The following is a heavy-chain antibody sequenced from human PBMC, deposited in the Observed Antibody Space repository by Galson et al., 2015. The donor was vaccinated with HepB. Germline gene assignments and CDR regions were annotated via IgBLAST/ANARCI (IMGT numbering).Heavy chain of an antibody. Sequence: QSGAEVKKPGESLTISCQGSGYSFTDYWVSWVRQMPGKGLEWMGRIDPSDSYTDYSPSFQGHVTFSVDKSINTAYLQWSSLKASDTATYYCARGLGAAGNRFDPWGQGTLVTVSS. CDR1: GYSFTDYW. V-gene: IGHV5-10-1*01. CDR2: IDPSDSYT. D-gene: IGHD6-13*01. CDR3: ARGLGAAGNRFDP. J-gene: IGHJ5*02.